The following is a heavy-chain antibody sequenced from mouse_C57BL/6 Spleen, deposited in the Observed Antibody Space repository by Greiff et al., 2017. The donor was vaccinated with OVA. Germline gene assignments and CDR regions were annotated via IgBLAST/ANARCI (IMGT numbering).Heavy chain of an antibody. CDR1: GFTFSDYY. D-gene: IGHD2-4*01. Sequence: EVQLVESGGGLVQPGGSLKLSCAASGFTFSDYYMYWVRQTPEKRLEWVAYISNGGGSTYYPDTVKGRFTISRDNAKNTLYLQMSRLKSEDTAMYYCARNYDGYFDYWGQGTTLTVSS. V-gene: IGHV5-12*01. CDR3: ARNYDGYFDY. J-gene: IGHJ2*01. CDR2: ISNGGGST.